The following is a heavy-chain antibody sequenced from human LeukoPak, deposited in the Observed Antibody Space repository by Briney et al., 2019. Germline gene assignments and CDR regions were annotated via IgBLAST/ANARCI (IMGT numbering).Heavy chain of an antibody. CDR2: IYHSGST. V-gene: IGHV4-38-2*02. CDR3: ASIVDHDAFDI. D-gene: IGHD2-21*01. J-gene: IGHJ3*02. CDR1: GYSISSGYY. Sequence: SETLPLTCTVSGYSISSGYYWGWIRQPPGKGLEWIGSIYHSGSTYYNPSLKSRVTISVDTSKNQFSLELSSVTAADTAVYYCASIVDHDAFDIWGQGTMVTVSS.